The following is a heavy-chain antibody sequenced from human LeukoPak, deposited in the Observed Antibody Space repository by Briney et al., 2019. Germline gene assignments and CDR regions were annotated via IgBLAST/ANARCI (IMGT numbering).Heavy chain of an antibody. Sequence: PGGSLRLSCAASGFTFSTYWMGWVRQAPGKGLEWVAKIKPDGSEKDRVDSVKGRFTISRDNAKNSLYLQLNSLRAEDTAVYYCARSRFYFDYWGQGTLVTVSS. J-gene: IGHJ4*02. CDR2: IKPDGSEK. V-gene: IGHV3-7*01. CDR3: ARSRFYFDY. CDR1: GFTFSTYW.